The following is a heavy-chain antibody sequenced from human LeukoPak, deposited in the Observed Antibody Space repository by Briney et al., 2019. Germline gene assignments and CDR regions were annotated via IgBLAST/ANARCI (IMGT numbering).Heavy chain of an antibody. CDR3: AKEVGYNYAPLDY. CDR1: GFTFSAYG. Sequence: PGGSLRLSCAASGFTFSAYGMQWVRQAPGKGLEWLAVISKTGGTKYYADSVKGRFTVSRDNAGNTLYLQMNSLRPEDTAVYYCAKEVGYNYAPLDYWGLGTLVTVSS. D-gene: IGHD5-18*01. J-gene: IGHJ4*02. CDR2: ISKTGGTK. V-gene: IGHV3-30*18.